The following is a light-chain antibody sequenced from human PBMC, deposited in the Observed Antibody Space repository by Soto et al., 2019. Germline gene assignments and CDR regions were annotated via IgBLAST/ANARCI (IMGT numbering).Light chain of an antibody. J-gene: IGLJ2*01. CDR1: SSDIGGYNL. CDR3: YSFAGGATFV. CDR2: EAT. V-gene: IGLV2-23*02. Sequence: QSVLTQPASVSGSPGQSITISCTGSSSDIGGYNLVSWYQQHPGKAPKLMIFEATKRTSGVSNRFSGSRSGNTASLTISALQAEDEADYSCYSFAGGATFVFGGGTKLTVL.